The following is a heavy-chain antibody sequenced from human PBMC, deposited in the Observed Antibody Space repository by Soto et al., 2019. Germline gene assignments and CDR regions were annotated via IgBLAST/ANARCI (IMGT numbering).Heavy chain of an antibody. CDR2: ISAYNGNT. Sequence: ASVKVSCKASGYTFTSYGISWVRQAPGQGLEWMGWISAYNGNTNYAQKHQGRVTTTTDTSTNTAYIELRTRRSDDTAVDYCASARGYYGSGSRSPDYYYYGMDVWGRG. CDR3: ASARGYYGSGSRSPDYYYYGMDV. CDR1: GYTFTSYG. V-gene: IGHV1-18*01. J-gene: IGHJ6*02. D-gene: IGHD3-10*01.